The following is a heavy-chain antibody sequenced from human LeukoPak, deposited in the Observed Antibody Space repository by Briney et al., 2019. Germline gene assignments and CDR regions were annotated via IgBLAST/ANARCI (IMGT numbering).Heavy chain of an antibody. Sequence: GRSLRLSCAASGFTFSSYGMHWVRQAPGKGLEWVAVISYDGSNKYYADSVKGRFTISRDNSKNTLYLQMNSLRAEDTAVYYCAKELVATRLLTRTYYYYYGMDVWGQGTTVTVSS. V-gene: IGHV3-30*18. D-gene: IGHD5-12*01. CDR3: AKELVATRLLTRTYYYYYGMDV. CDR1: GFTFSSYG. CDR2: ISYDGSNK. J-gene: IGHJ6*02.